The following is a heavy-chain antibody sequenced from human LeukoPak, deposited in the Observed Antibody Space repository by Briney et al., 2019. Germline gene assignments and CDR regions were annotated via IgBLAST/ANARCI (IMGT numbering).Heavy chain of an antibody. J-gene: IGHJ4*02. V-gene: IGHV6-1*01. CDR1: GDSVSTNSVA. Sequence: SQTLSLTCAISGDSVSTNSVAWNWIRQSPSRGLEWLGRTYYRSKWYNDYAVSVKSRITINPDISRNQFSLQLNSVTPEDTAVYYCAREVYDSSGYPVTANWGQGTPVTVSS. CDR3: AREVYDSSGYPVTAN. CDR2: TYYRSKWYN. D-gene: IGHD3-22*01.